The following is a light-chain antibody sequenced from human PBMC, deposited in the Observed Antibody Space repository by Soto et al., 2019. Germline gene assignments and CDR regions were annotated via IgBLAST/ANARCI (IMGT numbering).Light chain of an antibody. CDR2: GNS. CDR3: QSYDSSLSGWV. V-gene: IGLV1-40*01. J-gene: IGLJ3*02. CDR1: SSNIGAGYD. Sequence: QSVRTQPPSESGAPGQRVTISCTGSSSNIGAGYDVHWYQQLPGTAPKLLIYGNSNRPSGVPDRFSGSKSGTSASLAITGLQAEDEAHYYCQSYDSSLSGWVFGGGTQLTFL.